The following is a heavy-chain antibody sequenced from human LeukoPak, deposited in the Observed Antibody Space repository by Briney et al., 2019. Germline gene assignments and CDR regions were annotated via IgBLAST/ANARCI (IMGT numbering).Heavy chain of an antibody. V-gene: IGHV3-66*01. D-gene: IGHD6-25*01. CDR1: GFTFTSYA. CDR3: ASTSGY. J-gene: IGHJ4*02. Sequence: GGSLRLSCAASGFTFTSYAMSWVRQAPGKGLEWVSVIYSGGSTYYADSVKGRFTISRDNSKNTLYLQMNSLRAEDTAVYYCASTSGYWGQGTLVTVSS. CDR2: IYSGGST.